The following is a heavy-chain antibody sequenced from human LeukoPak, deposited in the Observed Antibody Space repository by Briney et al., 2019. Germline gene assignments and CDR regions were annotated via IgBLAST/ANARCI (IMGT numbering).Heavy chain of an antibody. D-gene: IGHD5-18*01. Sequence: GGSLRLSCAASGFTFSSYAMHWVRQAPGKGLEWVAVISYDGSNKYYADSVKGRFTISRDNSKNTLYLQMNSLRAEDTAVYYCASPKPWVQLWLPLDYWGQGTLVTVSS. CDR3: ASPKPWVQLWLPLDY. J-gene: IGHJ4*02. CDR2: ISYDGSNK. CDR1: GFTFSSYA. V-gene: IGHV3-30-3*01.